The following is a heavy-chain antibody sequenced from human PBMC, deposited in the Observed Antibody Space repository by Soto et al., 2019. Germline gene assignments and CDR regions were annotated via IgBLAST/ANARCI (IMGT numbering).Heavy chain of an antibody. J-gene: IGHJ4*02. Sequence: ASVKVSCKASGYTFTSYYMHWVRQAPGQGLEWKGIINPSGGSTSYAQKFQGRVTMTRDTSTCTVYMELSSLRSEDTAVYYCARDQRNCSSTSCYANYWGQGTLVTVSS. D-gene: IGHD2-2*01. V-gene: IGHV1-46*03. CDR1: GYTFTSYY. CDR3: ARDQRNCSSTSCYANY. CDR2: INPSGGST.